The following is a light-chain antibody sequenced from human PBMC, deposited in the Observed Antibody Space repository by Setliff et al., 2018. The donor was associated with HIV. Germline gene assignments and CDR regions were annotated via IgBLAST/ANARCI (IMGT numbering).Light chain of an antibody. CDR2: DTS. J-gene: IGLJ3*02. V-gene: IGLV7-46*01. CDR3: FLSYSGARRV. Sequence: AVVTQEPSLTVSPGGTVTLTCGSSTGAVTSGHYPYWFQQKPGQAPRTLIYDTSNKHSWTPARFSGSLLGGKAALTLSGAQPVDEAEYYCFLSYSGARRVFGGGTKVTVL. CDR1: TGAVTSGHY.